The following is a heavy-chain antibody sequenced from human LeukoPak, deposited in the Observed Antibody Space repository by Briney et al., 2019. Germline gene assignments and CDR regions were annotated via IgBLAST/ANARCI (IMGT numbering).Heavy chain of an antibody. D-gene: IGHD2-2*01. CDR1: GYTFTSYY. Sequence: ASVKVSCKASGYTFTSYYMHWVRQAPGQGLEWLAYINPNSGGTNYAENFQGRVTMTRDTSISTAYMELSRLRSDDTAVYYCARAVTQLLYYFDYWGQGTLVTVSS. J-gene: IGHJ4*02. V-gene: IGHV1-2*02. CDR3: ARAVTQLLYYFDY. CDR2: INPNSGGT.